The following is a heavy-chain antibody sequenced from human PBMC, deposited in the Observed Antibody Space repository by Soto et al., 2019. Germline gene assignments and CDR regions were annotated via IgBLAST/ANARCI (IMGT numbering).Heavy chain of an antibody. CDR3: ARDWESYCSGGSCYSGNWFDP. J-gene: IGHJ5*02. V-gene: IGHV1-69*13. Sequence: ASVKVSCKASGGTFSSYAISWVRQAPGQGLEWMGGIIPIFGTANYAQKFQGRVTITADESTSTAYMELSSLRSEDTAVYYCARDWESYCSGGSCYSGNWFDPWGQGTLVTVSS. CDR1: GGTFSSYA. D-gene: IGHD2-15*01. CDR2: IIPIFGTA.